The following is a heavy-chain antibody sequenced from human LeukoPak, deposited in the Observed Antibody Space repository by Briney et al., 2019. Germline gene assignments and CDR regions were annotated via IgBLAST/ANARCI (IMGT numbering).Heavy chain of an antibody. CDR3: ARKGYDTSGKWFDP. CDR1: GGSISSSGYY. V-gene: IGHV4-39*01. J-gene: IGHJ5*02. D-gene: IGHD3-22*01. Sequence: SETLSLTCTVSGGSISSSGYYWSCIRQPPGKGLEWIGSIYYSGTTYYNPSLKSRVTISVDTSKNQFSLNLRSVTAADTAVYHCARKGYDTSGKWFDPWGQGTLVTVSS. CDR2: IYYSGTT.